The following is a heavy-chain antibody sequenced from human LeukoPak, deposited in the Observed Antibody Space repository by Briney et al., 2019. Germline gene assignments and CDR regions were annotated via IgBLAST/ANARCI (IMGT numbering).Heavy chain of an antibody. CDR3: ARVKQWLVVLDY. Sequence: GGSLRLSCVDSGLTFYDYGMSWVRQAPGKGLEWVSGINWNGGTTTYADSVKGRFTISRDNAKSSLYLQMNSLRDEDTAVYYCARVKQWLVVLDYWGQGTLVTVSS. D-gene: IGHD6-19*01. CDR1: GLTFYDYG. V-gene: IGHV3-20*04. J-gene: IGHJ4*02. CDR2: INWNGGTT.